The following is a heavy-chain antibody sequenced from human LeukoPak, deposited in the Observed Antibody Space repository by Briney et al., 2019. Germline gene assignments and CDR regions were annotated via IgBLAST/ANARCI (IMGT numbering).Heavy chain of an antibody. J-gene: IGHJ6*02. D-gene: IGHD1-26*01. CDR2: IYTSGST. CDR3: ARASGSYLSNYYYYGMDV. CDR1: GGSISSGSYY. V-gene: IGHV4-61*02. Sequence: PSETLSLTCTVSGGSISSGSYYWSWIRQPAGTGLEWIGRIYTSGSTNYNPSLKSRVTISVDTSKNQFSLKLSSVTAADTAVYYCARASGSYLSNYYYYGMDVWGQGTTVTVSS.